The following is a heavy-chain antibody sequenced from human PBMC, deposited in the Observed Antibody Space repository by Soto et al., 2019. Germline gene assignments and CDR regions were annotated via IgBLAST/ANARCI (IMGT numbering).Heavy chain of an antibody. Sequence: ESLKISCKGSGYDITTYWISWVRQMPGRGLEWMGRIDPSDSYINYSPSFQGHVTFSADRSTNTAYLQWNSLKASDTSIVYCARHTYGASSCRDPWGQGTLVTVSS. CDR3: ARHTYGASSCRDP. V-gene: IGHV5-10-1*01. D-gene: IGHD2-21*01. CDR1: GYDITTYW. CDR2: IDPSDSYI. J-gene: IGHJ5*02.